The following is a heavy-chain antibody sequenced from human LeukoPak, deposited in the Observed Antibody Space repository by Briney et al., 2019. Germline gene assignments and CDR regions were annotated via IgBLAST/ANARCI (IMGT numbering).Heavy chain of an antibody. CDR1: GGSISGYY. J-gene: IGHJ4*02. Sequence: SETLSLTCTVSGGSISGYYWSWIRQPPGRGLEWMGYIYHSGSTNYNPSLKSRVTISVDTSKNQFSLKLSSVTAADTAVYYCARRLARRGYGDYCDYWGQGTLVTVSS. CDR2: IYHSGST. D-gene: IGHD4-17*01. V-gene: IGHV4-59*08. CDR3: ARRLARRGYGDYCDY.